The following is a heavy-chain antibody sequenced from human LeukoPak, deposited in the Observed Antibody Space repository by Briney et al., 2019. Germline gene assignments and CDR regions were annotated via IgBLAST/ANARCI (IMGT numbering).Heavy chain of an antibody. J-gene: IGHJ4*02. D-gene: IGHD3-3*01. CDR2: IYYSGST. V-gene: IGHV4-59*08. Sequence: PSETLSLTCTVSGGSISSYYWSWIRQPPGKGLEWIGYIYYSGSTNYNPSLKSRVTISVDTSKNQFSLKLSSVTAADTAVYYCARHRPTDFWSGYYLNYWGQGTLVTVSS. CDR1: GGSISSYY. CDR3: ARHRPTDFWSGYYLNY.